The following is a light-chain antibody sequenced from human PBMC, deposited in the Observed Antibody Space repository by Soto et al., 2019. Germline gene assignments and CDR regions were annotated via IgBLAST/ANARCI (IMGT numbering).Light chain of an antibody. J-gene: IGKJ5*01. CDR1: QSFSTW. CDR2: KAS. V-gene: IGKV1-5*03. Sequence: DIQMTQSPSTLSASVGDTVTITCRASQSFSTWLAWYQQKPGRAPKLLIYKASTLESGVPARFSGSGSGTEFTLTISSLEPEDFAVYYCQQRSNWPLITFGQGTRLEIK. CDR3: QQRSNWPLIT.